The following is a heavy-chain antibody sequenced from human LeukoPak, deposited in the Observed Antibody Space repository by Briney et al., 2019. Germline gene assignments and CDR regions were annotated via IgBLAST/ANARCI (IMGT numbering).Heavy chain of an antibody. CDR2: ISRQGDTI. V-gene: IGHV3-11*01. CDR3: ARVRRGADSRYFDY. D-gene: IGHD4/OR15-4a*01. Sequence: GGSLRLSCAASGFTFTDYFLGWIRQAPGKGLDWVSHISRQGDTIEYADSVKGRFTISRDNAKNSLYLQMNLLRVEDTAVYFCARVRRGADSRYFDYWGQGALVTVSS. J-gene: IGHJ4*02. CDR1: GFTFTDYF.